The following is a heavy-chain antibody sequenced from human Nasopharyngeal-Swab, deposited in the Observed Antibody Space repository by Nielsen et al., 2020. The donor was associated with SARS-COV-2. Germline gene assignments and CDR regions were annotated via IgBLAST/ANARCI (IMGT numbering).Heavy chain of an antibody. Sequence: AVKVSCKASGGTFSSYAISWVRQDPGQGLEWMGGIIPIFGTANYAQKFQGRVTITADESTSTAYMELSSLRSEDTAVYYCARDPTHYDFWSGTPSGWFDPWGQGTLVTVSS. V-gene: IGHV1-69*13. J-gene: IGHJ5*02. D-gene: IGHD3-3*01. CDR1: GGTFSSYA. CDR3: ARDPTHYDFWSGTPSGWFDP. CDR2: IIPIFGTA.